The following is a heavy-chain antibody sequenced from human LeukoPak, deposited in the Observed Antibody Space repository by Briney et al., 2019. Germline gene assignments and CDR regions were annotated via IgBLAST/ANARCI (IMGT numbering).Heavy chain of an antibody. D-gene: IGHD2-15*01. J-gene: IGHJ6*02. V-gene: IGHV4-34*01. CDR1: GGSFSGYY. CDR2: INHSGST. Sequence: SETLSLTCAVYGGSFSGYYWSWIRQPPGEGLEWIGEINHSGSTNYNPSLKSRVTISVDTSKNQFSLKLSSVTAADTAVYYCARGRGLGYCSGGSCYGMDVWGQGTTVTVSS. CDR3: ARGRGLGYCSGGSCYGMDV.